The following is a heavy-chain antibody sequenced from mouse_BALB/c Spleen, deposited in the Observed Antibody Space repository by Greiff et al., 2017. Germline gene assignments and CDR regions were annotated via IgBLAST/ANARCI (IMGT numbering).Heavy chain of an antibody. CDR1: GYSITSDYA. D-gene: IGHD4-1*01. Sequence: EVQLQESGPGLVTPSQSLSLTCTVTGYSITSDYAWYWIRQFPGNKLEWMGYISYSGSTSYNPSLKSRISITRDTSKNQFFLQLNSVTTEDTATYYCARGLGRGAMDYWGQGTSVTVSS. CDR3: ARGLGRGAMDY. V-gene: IGHV3-2*02. J-gene: IGHJ4*01. CDR2: ISYSGST.